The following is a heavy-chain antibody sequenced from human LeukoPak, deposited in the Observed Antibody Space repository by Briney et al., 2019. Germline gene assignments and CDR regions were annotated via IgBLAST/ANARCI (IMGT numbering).Heavy chain of an antibody. CDR1: GYTFTSYG. Sequence: GASVTVSFKASGYTFTSYGISWVRQAPGQGLEWMGRIIPILGIANYAQKFQGRVTITADKSTSTAYMELSSLRSEDTAVYYCASSASSDIVATIVRNWGQGTLVTVSS. V-gene: IGHV1-69*04. CDR3: ASSASSDIVATIVRN. CDR2: IIPILGIA. J-gene: IGHJ4*02. D-gene: IGHD5-12*01.